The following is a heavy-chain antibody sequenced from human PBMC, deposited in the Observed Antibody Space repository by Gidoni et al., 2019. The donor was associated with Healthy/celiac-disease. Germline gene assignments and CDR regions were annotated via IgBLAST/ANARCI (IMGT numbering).Heavy chain of an antibody. CDR3: ARGLFRWYSSSARGWFDP. V-gene: IGHV4-34*01. D-gene: IGHD6-6*01. J-gene: IGHJ5*02. Sequence: QVQLQQWGAGLLKPSETLSLTCALYGRSFRGYYWSWIRQPPGKGLEWTGEINHSGSTNYTPSRKSLVTIAVDTSKNHLSLKLSSVTAADTAVYYCARGLFRWYSSSARGWFDPWGQGTLVTVSS. CDR2: INHSGST. CDR1: GRSFRGYY.